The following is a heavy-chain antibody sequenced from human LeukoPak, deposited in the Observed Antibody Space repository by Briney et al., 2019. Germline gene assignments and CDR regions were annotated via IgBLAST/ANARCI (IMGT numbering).Heavy chain of an antibody. CDR1: GFTFSDYY. V-gene: IGHV3-11*06. D-gene: IGHD1-1*01. J-gene: IGHJ5*01. CDR2: ISSSSAYT. CDR3: ARDPTGSNWFDS. Sequence: PGGSLRLSCAASGFTFSDYYMAWIRQAPGKGPEWVSYISSSSAYTNYADSVKGRFAISRDNANDPLYLQMNSLRAEDTAVYYCARDPTGSNWFDSWGQGTLVTVSS.